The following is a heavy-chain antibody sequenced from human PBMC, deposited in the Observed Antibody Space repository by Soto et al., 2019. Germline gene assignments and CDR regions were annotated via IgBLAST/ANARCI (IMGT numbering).Heavy chain of an antibody. CDR2: IMPILGIP. V-gene: IGHV1-69*02. J-gene: IGHJ3*02. CDR3: ARGGGYAAFDI. D-gene: IGHD5-12*01. CDR1: GDTNSRYS. Sequence: ASVNGSCKTSGDTNSRYSSVWVRQAPGQGLEWMGRIMPILGIPNYTQKFQGRVTITADKSTSTAYMELSSLRSEDTAVYYCARGGGYAAFDIWGQGTMVTVSS.